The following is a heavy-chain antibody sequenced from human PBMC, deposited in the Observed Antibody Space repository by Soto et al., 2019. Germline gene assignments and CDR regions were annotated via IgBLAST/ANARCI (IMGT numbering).Heavy chain of an antibody. Sequence: QVQLQESGPGLVKPSETLSLTCTVSGGSISSYYWSWIRQPPGKGLEWIGYIYYSGSTNYNPSLKSRVTISVDTSKNQFSLKLSSVTAADTAVYYCARGPLYDNWGLDWGQGTLVTVSS. CDR2: IYYSGST. CDR3: ARGPLYDNWGLD. D-gene: IGHD7-27*01. J-gene: IGHJ4*02. V-gene: IGHV4-59*01. CDR1: GGSISSYY.